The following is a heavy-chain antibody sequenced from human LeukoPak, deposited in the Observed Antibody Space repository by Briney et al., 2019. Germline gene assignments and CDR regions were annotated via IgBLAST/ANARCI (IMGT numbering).Heavy chain of an antibody. J-gene: IGHJ4*02. CDR2: ISGSGGST. D-gene: IGHD2-2*01. Sequence: EGSLRLPCAASGFTFRNYAMSWVRQPPGKGLDWVAAISGSGGSTYYADSVKGRFTISRDNSKNTLYLQMNSLRAEDTAVYYCAKRSIPYYFDYWGQGTLVTVSS. CDR1: GFTFRNYA. CDR3: AKRSIPYYFDY. V-gene: IGHV3-23*01.